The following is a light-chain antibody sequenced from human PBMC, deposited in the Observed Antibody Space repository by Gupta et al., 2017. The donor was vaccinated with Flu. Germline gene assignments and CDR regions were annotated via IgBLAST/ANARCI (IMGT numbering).Light chain of an antibody. V-gene: IGLV2-14*01. CDR2: DVT. CDR1: SSDVGGSNY. J-gene: IGLJ1*01. Sequence: QSALTQPASASGSPCQSITIPCTGTSSDVGGSNYVSWYQQHPGKAPKLIIYDVTNRPSGVSSRFSGSKSGNTASLTISGLEAEDESDYFCSSYTSTNTFYVFGTGTKVTVL. CDR3: SSYTSTNTFYV.